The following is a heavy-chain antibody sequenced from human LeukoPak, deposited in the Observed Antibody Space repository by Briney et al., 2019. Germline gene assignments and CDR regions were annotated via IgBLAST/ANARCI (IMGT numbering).Heavy chain of an antibody. V-gene: IGHV1-69*13. Sequence: ASVKVSCKASGGTFSSHAISWVRQAPGQGLEWMGGIIPIFGTAKCAQKFQGRVTITADESTSTAYMELRSLRSEDTAVYYCARDSSEFRSLIPHWGQGTLVTVSS. CDR2: IIPIFGTA. D-gene: IGHD2-21*01. CDR3: ARDSSEFRSLIPH. CDR1: GGTFSSHA. J-gene: IGHJ1*01.